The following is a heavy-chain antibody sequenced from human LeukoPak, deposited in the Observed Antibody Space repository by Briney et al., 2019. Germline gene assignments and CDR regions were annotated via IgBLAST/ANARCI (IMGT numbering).Heavy chain of an antibody. CDR3: ARGGAIEMATINEPFDY. J-gene: IGHJ4*02. CDR2: IIPIIGTA. D-gene: IGHD5-24*01. V-gene: IGHV1-69*05. CDR1: GGTFSSYA. Sequence: SVKVSCKASGGTFSSYAISWVRQAPGQGLEWMGGIIPIIGTANYAQKFQGRVTITTDESTSTAYMELSSLRSEDTAVYYCARGGAIEMATINEPFDYWGQGTLVTVSS.